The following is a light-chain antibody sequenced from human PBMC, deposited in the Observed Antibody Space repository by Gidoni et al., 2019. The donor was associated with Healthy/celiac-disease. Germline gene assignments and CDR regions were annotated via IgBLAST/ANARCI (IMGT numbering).Light chain of an antibody. CDR3: QQYNNWLWT. Sequence: IVMTQSPATLSVSPGERATLSCRASQSVSSNLPWYQQKPGQAPRLLIYGASTRATGIPARFSGSGSGTEFTLTISSLQSEDFAVYYCQQYNNWLWTFGQGTKVEIK. V-gene: IGKV3-15*01. J-gene: IGKJ1*01. CDR1: QSVSSN. CDR2: GAS.